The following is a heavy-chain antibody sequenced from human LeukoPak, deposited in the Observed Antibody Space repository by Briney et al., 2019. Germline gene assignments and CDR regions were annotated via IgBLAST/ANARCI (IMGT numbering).Heavy chain of an antibody. CDR2: IYSGGTT. V-gene: IGHV3-53*05. Sequence: GGSLRLSCAASGFTVSSNYMSWVRQAPGKGLEWVSVIYSGGTTYYADSVKGRFTISRDNSKNTLYLQMNSLRAEDTAVYYCAKDLYRYGSSWLPFDPWGQGTLVTVSS. CDR1: GFTVSSNY. D-gene: IGHD6-13*01. CDR3: AKDLYRYGSSWLPFDP. J-gene: IGHJ5*02.